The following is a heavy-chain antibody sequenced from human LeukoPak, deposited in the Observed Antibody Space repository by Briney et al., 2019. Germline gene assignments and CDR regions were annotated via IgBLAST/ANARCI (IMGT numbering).Heavy chain of an antibody. CDR1: GFTFSSYS. V-gene: IGHV3-21*01. Sequence: GGSLRLSCAASGFTFSSYSMNWVRQAPGKGLEWVSSISSSSSSYIYYADSVKGRFTISRDNAKNSLYLQMNSLRAEDTAVYYCARDALDIVVVVAATPNWFDPWGQGTLVTVSS. D-gene: IGHD2-15*01. CDR3: ARDALDIVVVVAATPNWFDP. CDR2: ISSSSSSYI. J-gene: IGHJ5*02.